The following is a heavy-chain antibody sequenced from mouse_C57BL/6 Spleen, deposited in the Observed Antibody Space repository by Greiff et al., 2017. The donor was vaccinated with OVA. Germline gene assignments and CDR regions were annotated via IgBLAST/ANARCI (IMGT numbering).Heavy chain of an antibody. J-gene: IGHJ4*01. CDR3: ARQGIYYDCVGDY. Sequence: EVHLVESGGGLVKPGGSLKLSCAASGFTFSSYTMSWVRQTPEKRLEWIATISGGGGNTYYPDSVKGRFTISRDNAKNTLYLQMSSLRSEDTAVYYCARQGIYYDCVGDYWGQGTSVTVSS. CDR1: GFTFSSYT. D-gene: IGHD2-4*01. V-gene: IGHV5-9*04. CDR2: ISGGGGNT.